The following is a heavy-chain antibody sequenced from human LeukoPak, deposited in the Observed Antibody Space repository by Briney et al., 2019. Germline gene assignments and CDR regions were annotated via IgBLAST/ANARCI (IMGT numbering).Heavy chain of an antibody. CDR1: GFIFSNYG. CDR2: IWSDGSNK. V-gene: IGHV3-33*01. D-gene: IGHD4-11*01. Sequence: GGSLRLSCAASGFIFSNYGMHWVRQAPGKGLEWVAVIWSDGSNKYYADSVKGRFTISRDNSKNTLYLQMNSLRAEGTAMYYCARGVNRPNYYYYGMDVWGQGTTVTVSS. J-gene: IGHJ6*02. CDR3: ARGVNRPNYYYYGMDV.